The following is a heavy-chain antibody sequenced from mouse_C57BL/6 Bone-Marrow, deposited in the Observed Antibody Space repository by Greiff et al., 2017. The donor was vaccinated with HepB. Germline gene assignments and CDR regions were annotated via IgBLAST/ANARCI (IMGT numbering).Heavy chain of an antibody. V-gene: IGHV1-81*01. CDR1: GYTFTSYG. CDR3: ARSGLLRPWYFDV. D-gene: IGHD1-2*01. J-gene: IGHJ1*03. CDR2: IYPRSGNT. Sequence: VKLVESGAELARPGASVKLSCKASGYTFTSYGISWVKQTTGQGLEWIGEIYPRSGNTYYNEKFKGKATLTADKSSSTAYMELRSLTSEDSAVYFCARSGLLRPWYFDVWGTGTTVTVSS.